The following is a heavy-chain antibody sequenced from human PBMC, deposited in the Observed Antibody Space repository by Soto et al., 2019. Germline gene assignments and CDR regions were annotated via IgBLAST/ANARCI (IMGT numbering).Heavy chain of an antibody. CDR3: ARGSGSYYNVGYYYGMDV. CDR2: IYHSGST. Sequence: PSETLSLTCAVSGGSISSGGYSWSWIPQPPGQGLEWIGYIYHSGSTYYNPSIKSRVTISVDRSKNQFSLKLSSVTAADTAVYYCARGSGSYYNVGYYYGMDVWGQGTTVTVSS. D-gene: IGHD3-10*01. V-gene: IGHV4-30-2*01. J-gene: IGHJ6*02. CDR1: GGSISSGGYS.